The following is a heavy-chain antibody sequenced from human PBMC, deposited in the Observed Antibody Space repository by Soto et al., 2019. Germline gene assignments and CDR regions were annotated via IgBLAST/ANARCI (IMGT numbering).Heavy chain of an antibody. Sequence: SVKVSCQASRCTFSNFVIIWVRQAPGLGLEWMGGNIPIFGTANYAQKFQGRVTIIADESTGTTYMELTSLRSEDTAVYYCARAPRLVAETTYENYFDYWGQGTLVTVSS. J-gene: IGHJ4*02. V-gene: IGHV1-69*13. CDR3: ARAPRLVAETTYENYFDY. CDR2: NIPIFGTA. CDR1: RCTFSNFV. D-gene: IGHD1-1*01.